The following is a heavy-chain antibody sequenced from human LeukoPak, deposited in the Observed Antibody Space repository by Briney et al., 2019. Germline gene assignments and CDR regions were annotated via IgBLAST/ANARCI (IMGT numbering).Heavy chain of an antibody. CDR1: GFTFSSYA. J-gene: IGHJ6*02. V-gene: IGHV3-23*01. D-gene: IGHD2-21*01. Sequence: GGSLRLSCAASGFTFSSYAMSWVRQAPGKGLEWVSAISGSGGSTYYADSVKGRFTISRDNSKNTLYLQMNSLRAEDTAVYYCAKTYSGSSNAFYYYYYGMDVWGQGITVTVSS. CDR3: AKTYSGSSNAFYYYYYGMDV. CDR2: ISGSGGST.